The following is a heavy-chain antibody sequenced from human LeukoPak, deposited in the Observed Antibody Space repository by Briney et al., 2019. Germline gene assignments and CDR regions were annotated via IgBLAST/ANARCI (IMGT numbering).Heavy chain of an antibody. J-gene: IGHJ4*02. CDR3: AKVGVAGATTGYFVY. CDR2: FSGSGDGT. D-gene: IGHD1-26*01. V-gene: IGHV3-23*01. Sequence: GGSLRLSCAASGFTFSSYAMSWVRQAPGKGLEWVSAFSGSGDGTYYADSVKGRFTISRDNSKNTLYLQMNSLRAEDTAVYYCAKVGVAGATTGYFVYWGQGTLVTVSS. CDR1: GFTFSSYA.